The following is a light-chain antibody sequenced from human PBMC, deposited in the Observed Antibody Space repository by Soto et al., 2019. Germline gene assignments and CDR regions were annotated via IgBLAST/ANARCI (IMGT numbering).Light chain of an antibody. CDR1: SRDVGSYNY. V-gene: IGLV2-14*01. CDR2: DVS. Sequence: QSALTQPASVSGSPGQSITISCTGTSRDVGSYNYVSWYQQHPGKAPKLMIYDVSNRPSGVSNRFSGSKSGNTASLTISGLQAEDEADYYCSSYSSSSTYVFGNGTKLTVL. J-gene: IGLJ1*01. CDR3: SSYSSSSTYV.